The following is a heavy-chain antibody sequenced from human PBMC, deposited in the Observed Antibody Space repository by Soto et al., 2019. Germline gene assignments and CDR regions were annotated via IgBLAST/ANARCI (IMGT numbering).Heavy chain of an antibody. CDR2: MNPNSGNT. D-gene: IGHD3-16*02. CDR3: ARGRYDYVWGSYRSFDY. CDR1: GYTFTSYD. J-gene: IGHJ4*02. Sequence: ASVKVSCKASGYTFTSYDINWVRQATGQGLEWMGWMNPNSGNTGYAQKFQGRVTMTRNTSISTAYMELSSLRSEDTAVYYCARGRYDYVWGSYRSFDYWGQGTLVTVS. V-gene: IGHV1-8*01.